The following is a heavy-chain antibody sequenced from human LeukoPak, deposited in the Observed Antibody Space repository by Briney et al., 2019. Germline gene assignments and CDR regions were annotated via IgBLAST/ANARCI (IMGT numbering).Heavy chain of an antibody. V-gene: IGHV4-39*02. Sequence: SETLSLTCTVSGGSISTTNYYWGWIRQSPGKGLEWFGCVYYSGSTYYNPSLKSRVTISVDTSKNQFSLKLSPVTAADTAVYYCAREFSYSSLDYWGQGTLVTVSS. CDR2: VYYSGST. J-gene: IGHJ4*02. CDR3: AREFSYSSLDY. CDR1: GGSISTTNYY. D-gene: IGHD6-13*01.